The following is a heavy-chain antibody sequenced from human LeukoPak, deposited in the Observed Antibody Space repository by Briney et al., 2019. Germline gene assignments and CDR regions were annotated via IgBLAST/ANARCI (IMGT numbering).Heavy chain of an antibody. CDR2: INHSGST. J-gene: IGHJ4*02. V-gene: IGHV4-34*01. CDR1: GGSFSGYY. Sequence: SETLSLTCAVYGGSFSGYYWSWIRQPPGKGLEWIGEINHSGSTNYNPSLKSRVTISVDTSKKQFSLTLSSVTAADTAVYYCARTITVAGKYYFDYWGQGTLVTVSS. CDR3: ARTITVAGKYYFDY. D-gene: IGHD6-19*01.